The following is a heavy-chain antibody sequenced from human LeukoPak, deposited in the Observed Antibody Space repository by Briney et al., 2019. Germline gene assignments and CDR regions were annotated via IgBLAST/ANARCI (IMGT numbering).Heavy chain of an antibody. Sequence: PGRSLRLSCAASGFTFSSYGMHWVRQAPGKGLEWVAVMWFDGSDKYYADSVKGRFTISRDNSKNTLYPQMNSLRAEDTAVYYCARAPRMVHFDYWGQGTLVTVSS. CDR1: GFTFSSYG. V-gene: IGHV3-33*01. J-gene: IGHJ4*02. D-gene: IGHD6-13*01. CDR2: MWFDGSDK. CDR3: ARAPRMVHFDY.